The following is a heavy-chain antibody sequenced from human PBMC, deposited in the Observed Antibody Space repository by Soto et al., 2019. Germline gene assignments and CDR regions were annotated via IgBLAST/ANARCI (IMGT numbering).Heavy chain of an antibody. Sequence: ASVKVSCKVSGYTLTELFMHWVRQAPGKGLEWMGIINPSGGSTSYAQKFQGRVTMTRDTSTSTVYMELSSLRSEDTAVYYCARELVVAAVDYYYYYGMDVWGQGTTVTVSS. D-gene: IGHD2-15*01. CDR3: ARELVVAAVDYYYYYGMDV. CDR1: GYTLTELF. J-gene: IGHJ6*02. V-gene: IGHV1-46*01. CDR2: INPSGGST.